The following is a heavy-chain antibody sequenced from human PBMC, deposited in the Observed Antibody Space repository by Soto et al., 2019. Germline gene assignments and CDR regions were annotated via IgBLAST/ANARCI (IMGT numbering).Heavy chain of an antibody. J-gene: IGHJ4*02. V-gene: IGHV3-23*01. CDR3: AKDGVRLRLYGLGHFDY. Sequence: PGGSLRLSCAASGFTFRTYAMSWVRQAPGKGLKWVSGISGSGGTTNYVDSVKGRFTISRDNSKNTLYLQMNSLRAEDTAVYYCAKDGVRLRLYGLGHFDYWGQGTLVTVSS. CDR1: GFTFRTYA. D-gene: IGHD3-10*01. CDR2: ISGSGGTT.